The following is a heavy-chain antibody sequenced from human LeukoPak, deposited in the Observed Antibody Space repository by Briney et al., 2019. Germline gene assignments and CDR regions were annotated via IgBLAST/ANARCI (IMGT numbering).Heavy chain of an antibody. D-gene: IGHD3-3*01. V-gene: IGHV3-30*02. CDR1: GFTFSSYG. Sequence: GGSLRLSCAASGFTFSSYGMYWVRQAPGKGLEWVAFTRYDGSNKYYADSVKGRFTISRDNSKNTLYLQMGSLRAEDMAVYYCARGPNYDFDYWGQGTLVTVSS. J-gene: IGHJ4*02. CDR3: ARGPNYDFDY. CDR2: TRYDGSNK.